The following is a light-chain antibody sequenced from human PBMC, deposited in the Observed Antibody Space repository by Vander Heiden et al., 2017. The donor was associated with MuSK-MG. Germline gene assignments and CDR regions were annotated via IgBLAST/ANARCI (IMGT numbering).Light chain of an antibody. CDR3: QQYYSTLLT. CDR2: WAS. CDR1: QSVLYSSNNKNY. Sequence: DIVMTPPPHSLAVSLGETATINCKSSQSVLYSSNNKNYLAWYQQKPGQPPKLLIYWASTRESGVPDRFSGSGSGTDFTLTISSLQAEDVAVYYCQQYYSTLLTFGGGTKVEIK. V-gene: IGKV4-1*01. J-gene: IGKJ4*01.